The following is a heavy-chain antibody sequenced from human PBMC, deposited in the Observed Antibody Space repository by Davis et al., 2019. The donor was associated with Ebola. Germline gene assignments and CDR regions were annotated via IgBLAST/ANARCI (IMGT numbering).Heavy chain of an antibody. Sequence: KVSCKGSGYTFTSYWIGWVRQMPGKGLEWMGIIYPGDSDTRYSPSFQGQVTISADKSISTAYLQWSSLKASDTAMYYCARPYSGYDLDFDYWGQGTLVTVSS. CDR1: GYTFTSYW. V-gene: IGHV5-51*01. D-gene: IGHD5-12*01. J-gene: IGHJ4*02. CDR3: ARPYSGYDLDFDY. CDR2: IYPGDSDT.